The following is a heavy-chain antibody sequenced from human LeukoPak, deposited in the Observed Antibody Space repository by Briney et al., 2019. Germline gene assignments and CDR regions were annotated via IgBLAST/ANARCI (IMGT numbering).Heavy chain of an antibody. CDR1: GGSVNSNIYY. CDR3: ARQAMGIVVVAATMKREANWFDP. CDR2: IYYSGST. D-gene: IGHD2-2*01. J-gene: IGHJ5*02. Sequence: SETLSLTCTVSGGSVNSNIYYWGWVRQPPGKGLDWIGSIYYSGSTYYNPPLKSRVTISVDTSKNQFSLRLSSVTAADTAMYYCARQAMGIVVVAATMKREANWFDPWGQGTLVTVSS. V-gene: IGHV4-39*01.